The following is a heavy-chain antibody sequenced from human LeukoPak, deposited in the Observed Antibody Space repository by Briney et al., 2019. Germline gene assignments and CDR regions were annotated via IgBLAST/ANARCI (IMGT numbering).Heavy chain of an antibody. CDR3: AKTYMWSIDAFHI. V-gene: IGHV3-23*01. CDR1: GFTVSTNY. J-gene: IGHJ3*02. CDR2: ITARADST. D-gene: IGHD2-8*02. Sequence: QTGGSLRLSCAASGFTVSTNYMSWVRQAPGEGLEWVSGITARADSTYYADSVKGRVTISRDNSKNTLFLQLNSLRAEDAAVYYCAKTYMWSIDAFHIWGQGTMVTVSS.